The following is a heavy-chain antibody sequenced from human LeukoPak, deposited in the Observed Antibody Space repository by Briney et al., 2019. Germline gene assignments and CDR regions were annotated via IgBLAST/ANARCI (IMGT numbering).Heavy chain of an antibody. Sequence: GESLKISCKGSGYSFTSYWIGWARQMPGKGLEWVGIIYPGDSDTRYSPSFQGQVTISADKSISTAYLQWSSLKASDTAMYYCAHLRSSSSSAVDYWDQGTLVTVSS. V-gene: IGHV5-51*01. D-gene: IGHD6-6*01. CDR1: GYSFTSYW. CDR3: AHLRSSSSSAVDY. CDR2: IYPGDSDT. J-gene: IGHJ4*02.